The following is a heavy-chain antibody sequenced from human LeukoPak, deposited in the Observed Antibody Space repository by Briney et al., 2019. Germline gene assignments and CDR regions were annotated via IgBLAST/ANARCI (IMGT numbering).Heavy chain of an antibody. V-gene: IGHV3-7*05. CDR3: ARRGTSSSWAHFDY. CDR1: GFTFSIYW. Sequence: GRCLRLSCAASGFTFSIYWMTWVRRAPGKGLEWVAKIKQDGSEKYYVDSVKGRFTISRDNAKNSLYLQMNSLGAEDTAVYYCARRGTSSSWAHFDYWGQGTLVTVS. D-gene: IGHD6-13*01. CDR2: IKQDGSEK. J-gene: IGHJ4*02.